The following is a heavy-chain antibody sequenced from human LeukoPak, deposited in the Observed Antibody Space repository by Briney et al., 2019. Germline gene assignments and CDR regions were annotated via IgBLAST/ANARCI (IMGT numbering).Heavy chain of an antibody. Sequence: ASVKVSCKVSGYTLTELSMHWVRQAPGKGLEWMGGFDPEDGETIYAQKFQGRVTMTEDTSTDTAYMELSSLRSEDTAVYYCATRGGYYSGMDVWGQGTTVTVSS. J-gene: IGHJ6*02. CDR3: ATRGGYYSGMDV. D-gene: IGHD3-22*01. CDR1: GYTLTELS. CDR2: FDPEDGET. V-gene: IGHV1-24*01.